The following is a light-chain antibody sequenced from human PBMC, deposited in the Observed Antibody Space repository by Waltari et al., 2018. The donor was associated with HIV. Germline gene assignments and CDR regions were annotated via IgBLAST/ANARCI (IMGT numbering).Light chain of an antibody. J-gene: IGLJ3*02. CDR3: SAWDASLGAWM. Sequence: QSVLTQPPSASGTPGHRLSISCSGGTFIIGINNANWYQQLPGTTPRRLMHSNYQRPSGVPDRFCGSRSGTSASLAIIGLQSEDEDDSYCSAWDASLGAWMFGGGTKLTVL. CDR2: SNY. V-gene: IGLV1-44*01. CDR1: TFIIGINN.